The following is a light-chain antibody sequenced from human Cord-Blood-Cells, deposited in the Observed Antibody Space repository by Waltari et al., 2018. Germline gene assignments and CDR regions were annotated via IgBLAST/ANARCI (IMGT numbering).Light chain of an antibody. Sequence: DIVMTQSPDSLAVSLGERATTNCKSRQSVLYSSNNKNYLAWYQQKPGQPPKLLIYWASTRESGVPDRFSGSGSGTDFTLTISSLQAEDVAVYYCQQYYSTPHSFGQGTKLEIK. J-gene: IGKJ2*03. CDR3: QQYYSTPHS. CDR1: QSVLYSSNNKNY. CDR2: WAS. V-gene: IGKV4-1*01.